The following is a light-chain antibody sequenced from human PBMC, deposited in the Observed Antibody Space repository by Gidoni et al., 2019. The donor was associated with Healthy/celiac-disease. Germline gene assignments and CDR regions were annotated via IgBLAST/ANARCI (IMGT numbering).Light chain of an antibody. Sequence: IQMTQSPSSLSASVGARVTITCRASQSISSYLNWYQQKPGKAPKVLIFAASSLQSGVPSRFTGSGSGTDFTLTISSLQPEDFATYYCQQSYSTPHTFGQGTKLEI. J-gene: IGKJ2*01. CDR1: QSISSY. CDR2: AAS. CDR3: QQSYSTPHT. V-gene: IGKV1-39*01.